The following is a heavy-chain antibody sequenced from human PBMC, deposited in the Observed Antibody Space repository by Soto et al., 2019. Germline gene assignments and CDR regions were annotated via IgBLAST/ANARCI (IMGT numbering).Heavy chain of an antibody. V-gene: IGHV3-15*07. Sequence: AGGSLRLSCAVSGFTFSNAWMNWVRQAPGKGLEWVGRIKSKTDGGTTDYAAPVKGRFTISRDDSKNTLYLQMNSLKTEDTAVYYCTTEVDSSGYYGQLKTIDYWGQGTLVTVSS. CDR1: GFTFSNAW. D-gene: IGHD3-22*01. J-gene: IGHJ4*02. CDR2: IKSKTDGGTT. CDR3: TTEVDSSGYYGQLKTIDY.